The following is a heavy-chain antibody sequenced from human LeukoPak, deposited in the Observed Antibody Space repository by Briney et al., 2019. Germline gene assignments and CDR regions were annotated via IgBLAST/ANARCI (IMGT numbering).Heavy chain of an antibody. Sequence: PSETLSLTCTVSGGSISSYYWSWIRQPPGKGLEWIGYIYYSGSTNYNPSLKSRVTISVDTSKNQFSLKLSSVTAADTAVYYCARDRGGMARGVIRHYYMDVWGKGTTVTISS. V-gene: IGHV4-59*01. J-gene: IGHJ6*03. CDR1: GGSISSYY. D-gene: IGHD3-10*01. CDR3: ARDRGGMARGVIRHYYMDV. CDR2: IYYSGST.